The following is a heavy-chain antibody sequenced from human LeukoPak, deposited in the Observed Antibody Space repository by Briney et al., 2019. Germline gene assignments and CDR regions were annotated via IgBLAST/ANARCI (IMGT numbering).Heavy chain of an antibody. CDR1: GFVFSNYD. CDR3: IRDRLGERTFEI. V-gene: IGHV3-13*01. J-gene: IGHJ3*02. CDR2: ILVAGDT. Sequence: GGSLRLSCAASGFVFSNYDMPWVRQSTRKGLEWVAHILVAGDTQYADSAKGRFTISRDNAKRSVFLQMNDLRDGDTAVYYCIRDRLGERTFEIWGQGTMVSVSS. D-gene: IGHD3-10*01.